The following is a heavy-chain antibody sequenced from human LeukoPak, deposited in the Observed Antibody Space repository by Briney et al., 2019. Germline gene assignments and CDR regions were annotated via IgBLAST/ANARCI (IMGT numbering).Heavy chain of an antibody. J-gene: IGHJ4*02. V-gene: IGHV3-13*05. CDR3: ARGGLYSSGWYFDY. D-gene: IGHD6-19*01. Sequence: PAGSLRLSSAASAFTFSSYDMHWVRQATGKGLEWVSAIGTAGGPYYAGSVKGRFTISRENAKNSLYIQMSRLRAGDTAVYYCARGGLYSSGWYFDYWGQGTLVTVSS. CDR1: AFTFSSYD. CDR2: IGTAGGP.